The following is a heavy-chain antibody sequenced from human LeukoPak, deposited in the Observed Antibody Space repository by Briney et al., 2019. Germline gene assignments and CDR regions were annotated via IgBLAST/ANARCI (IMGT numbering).Heavy chain of an antibody. V-gene: IGHV4-59*12. CDR3: ARDSPMDV. J-gene: IGHJ6*02. CDR2: IYYSGST. Sequence: SETLSLTCTVSGGSISSYYWSWIRQPPGKGLEWIGYIYYSGSTYYNPSLKSRVTISVDTSKNQFSLKLSSVTAADTAVYYCARDSPMDVWGQGTTVTVSS. CDR1: GGSISSYY.